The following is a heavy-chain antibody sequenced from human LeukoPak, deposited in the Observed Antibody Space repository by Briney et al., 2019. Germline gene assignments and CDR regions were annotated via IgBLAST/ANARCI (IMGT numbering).Heavy chain of an antibody. CDR2: ISIGGGST. D-gene: IGHD3-10*01. J-gene: IGHJ6*02. CDR3: TKMARGLNKSYGMDV. CDR1: GFTFSSYA. V-gene: IGHV3-23*01. Sequence: GESLRLSCAASGFTFSSYAMSWVRQAPGMGLEWVSAISIGGGSTYYADSMKGRFTISRDNSKNTLYLQMNSLRAEDTAVYYCTKMARGLNKSYGMDVWGQGTTVTVSS.